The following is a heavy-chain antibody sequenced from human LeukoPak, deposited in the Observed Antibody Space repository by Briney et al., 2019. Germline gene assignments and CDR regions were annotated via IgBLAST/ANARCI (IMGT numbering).Heavy chain of an antibody. V-gene: IGHV1-8*01. J-gene: IGHJ4*02. CDR1: GYTFTSYD. Sequence: ASVKVSCKASGYTFTSYDFNWLRQATGQGPEWMGWMNPNSGATGYAQKFQGRVTITADESTSTAYMELSSLRSGDTAVYYCASYLVATITGPFDYWGQGTLVTVSS. D-gene: IGHD5-12*01. CDR2: MNPNSGAT. CDR3: ASYLVATITGPFDY.